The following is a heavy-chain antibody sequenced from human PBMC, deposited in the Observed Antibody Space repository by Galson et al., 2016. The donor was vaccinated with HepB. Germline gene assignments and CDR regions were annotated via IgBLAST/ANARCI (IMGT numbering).Heavy chain of an antibody. CDR3: AREDWYFDL. CDR1: GGSFSGYS. V-gene: IGHV4-34*01. CDR2: VDHNGGT. Sequence: ETLSLTCSVYGGSFSGYSWSWIRQPPGKGLEWVGEVDHNGGTNFNPSLKSRVTMSLDTSKNQFSLKLSSVTAADTAVYFCAREDWYFDLWGRGTLVTVSS. J-gene: IGHJ2*01.